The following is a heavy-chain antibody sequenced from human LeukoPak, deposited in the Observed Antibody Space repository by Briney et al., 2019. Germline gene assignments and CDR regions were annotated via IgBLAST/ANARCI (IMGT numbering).Heavy chain of an antibody. D-gene: IGHD3-9*01. CDR1: GFTFSDYF. CDR2: ISGSGSYT. V-gene: IGHV3-11*03. Sequence: PGGSLRLSCAASGFTFSDYFVNWIRQAPGKGLEWLSYISGSGSYTDYADSVKGRFTISRDISKNTVYLEMNSLRAEDTALYFCAKHETGYNKGIDYWGQGTLVTVSS. J-gene: IGHJ4*02. CDR3: AKHETGYNKGIDY.